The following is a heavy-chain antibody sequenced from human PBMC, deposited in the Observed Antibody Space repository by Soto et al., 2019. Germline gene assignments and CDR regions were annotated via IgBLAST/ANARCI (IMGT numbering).Heavy chain of an antibody. V-gene: IGHV5-10-1*01. CDR2: IDPSDSYT. Sequence: GESLKISCKGSGYSFTSYWISWVRQMPGKGLEWMGRIDPSDSYTNYSPSFQGHVTISADKSISTAYLQWSSLKASDTAMYYCARTQGYCSGGSCYYGMIDYWGQGTLVTVSS. J-gene: IGHJ4*02. CDR3: ARTQGYCSGGSCYYGMIDY. D-gene: IGHD2-15*01. CDR1: GYSFTSYW.